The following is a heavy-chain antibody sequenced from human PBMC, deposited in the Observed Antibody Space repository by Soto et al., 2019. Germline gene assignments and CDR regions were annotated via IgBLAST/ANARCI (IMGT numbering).Heavy chain of an antibody. V-gene: IGHV2-5*02. CDR1: GFSLSTTGVG. Sequence: QITLKESGPTLVRPTQTLTLTCTFSGFSLSTTGVGVGWIRQPPGKALEWLALIYWDDDKRYSPSLKRRLTITKDTSKNEVILTMTNMDPVATATYYCAQSLRDYGLGRERANSFDPWGQGTLVTVSS. CDR3: AQSLRDYGLGRERANSFDP. CDR2: IYWDDDK. J-gene: IGHJ5*02. D-gene: IGHD3-10*01.